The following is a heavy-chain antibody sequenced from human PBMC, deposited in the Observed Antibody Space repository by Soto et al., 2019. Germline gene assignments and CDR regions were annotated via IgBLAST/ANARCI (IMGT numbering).Heavy chain of an antibody. D-gene: IGHD6-6*01. CDR2: FDPEDGET. V-gene: IGHV1-24*01. J-gene: IGHJ5*02. Sequence: EASVKVSCKVSGYTLTELSMHWVRQAPGKGLEWMGGFDPEDGETIYAQKFQGRVTMTEDTSTDTAYMELSSLRSEDTAVYYCATARESIAARRGGHWFDPWGQGTLVTVSS. CDR3: ATARESIAARRGGHWFDP. CDR1: GYTLTELS.